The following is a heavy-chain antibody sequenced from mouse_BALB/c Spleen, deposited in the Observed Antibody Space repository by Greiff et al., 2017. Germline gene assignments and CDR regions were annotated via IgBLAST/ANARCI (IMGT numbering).Heavy chain of an antibody. CDR2: INSNGGST. CDR1: GFTFSSYG. CDR3: ARGHGYYPYYYAMDY. Sequence: EVKVVESGGGLVQPGGSLKLSCAASGFTFSSYGMSWVRQTPDKRLELVATINSNGGSTYYPDSVKGRFTISRDNAKNTLYLQMSSLKSEDTAMYYCARGHGYYPYYYAMDYWGQGTSVTVSS. V-gene: IGHV5-6-3*01. J-gene: IGHJ4*01. D-gene: IGHD2-3*01.